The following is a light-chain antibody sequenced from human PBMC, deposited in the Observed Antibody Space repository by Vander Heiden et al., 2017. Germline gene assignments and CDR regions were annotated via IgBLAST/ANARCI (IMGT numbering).Light chain of an antibody. CDR1: QDISNY. CDR2: DAS. Sequence: IQMTQSPSSLSASVGDRVTITCQASQDISNYLNCYQQKPGKAPKLLIYDASNSETGVPSRFSGSGSGTDFTFTISILQPEDLATYYCQQEDNLPQTFGEGTEMEIK. CDR3: QQEDNLPQT. J-gene: IGKJ2*01. V-gene: IGKV1-33*01.